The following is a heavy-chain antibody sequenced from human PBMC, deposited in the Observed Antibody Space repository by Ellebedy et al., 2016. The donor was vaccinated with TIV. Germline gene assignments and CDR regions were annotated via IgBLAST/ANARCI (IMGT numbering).Heavy chain of an antibody. Sequence: GGSLRLSCVASGFTFSSYWMQWVRQAPGKGLVWVSRINSDGSSTTYADSVKGRFTISRDNAKNTLYLHMSSLRAEDTAVYYCAKDRDNYGGAPYNGMDIWGQGTTVTVSS. CDR3: AKDRDNYGGAPYNGMDI. CDR1: GFTFSSYW. J-gene: IGHJ6*02. CDR2: INSDGSST. D-gene: IGHD5-18*01. V-gene: IGHV3-74*01.